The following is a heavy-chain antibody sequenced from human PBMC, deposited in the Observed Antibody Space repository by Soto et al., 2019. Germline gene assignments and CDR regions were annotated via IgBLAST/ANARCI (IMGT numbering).Heavy chain of an antibody. CDR1: GFTFSSYG. CDR2: ISYDGSNK. J-gene: IGHJ2*01. CDR3: AKEVIDYGDKPYWYFDL. D-gene: IGHD4-17*01. Sequence: QVQLVESGGGVVQPGRSLRLSCAASGFTFSSYGMHWVRQAPGKGLEWVAVISYDGSNKYYADSVKGRFTISRDNSKNTLDLQMNSLRAEDTAVYYCAKEVIDYGDKPYWYFDLWGRGTLVTVSS. V-gene: IGHV3-30*18.